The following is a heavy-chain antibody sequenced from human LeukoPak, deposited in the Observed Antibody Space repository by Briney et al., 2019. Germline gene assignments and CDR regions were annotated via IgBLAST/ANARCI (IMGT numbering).Heavy chain of an antibody. CDR3: AKWGDYDVLTGYYVSDY. Sequence: GGSLRLSCGASGFTFSTYWIHWVRQAPGKGLVWVSRISPDGSATGYADSVKGRFTISRDNSKNTVFLQMNSLRAEDTAVYYCAKWGDYDVLTGYYVSDYWGQGTLVTVSS. D-gene: IGHD3-9*01. CDR2: ISPDGSAT. J-gene: IGHJ4*02. V-gene: IGHV3-74*01. CDR1: GFTFSTYW.